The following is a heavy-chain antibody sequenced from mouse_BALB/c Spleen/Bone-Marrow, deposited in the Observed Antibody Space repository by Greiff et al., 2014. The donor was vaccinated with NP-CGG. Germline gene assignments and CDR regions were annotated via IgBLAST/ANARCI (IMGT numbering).Heavy chain of an antibody. CDR1: GYTFTNYW. CDR2: IAPGSGST. J-gene: IGHJ1*01. CDR3: ARERYGYDGWYFDV. V-gene: IGHV1S41*01. Sequence: LVKPGASVKLSCKASGYTFTNYWINWIKQRPGQGLEWIGRIAPGSGSTYYNEMFKGKTTLTVDTSSSTAYNQLSSLSSEDSDVYFCARERYGYDGWYFDVWGAGTTVTVSS. D-gene: IGHD2-2*01.